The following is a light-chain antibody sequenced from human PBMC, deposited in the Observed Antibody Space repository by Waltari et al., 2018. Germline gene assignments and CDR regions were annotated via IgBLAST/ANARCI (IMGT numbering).Light chain of an antibody. CDR2: EVN. CDR3: SSCGDINNFL. CDR1: SSDVGGYNY. V-gene: IGLV2-8*01. J-gene: IGLJ1*01. Sequence: PGQSVTISCTGTSSDVGGYNYVSWYQQHPGKAPKLIIYEVNKRPSGVPDRFSGSKSGNTASLTVSGLQAEDEADYYCSSCGDINNFLFGGGTKVTVL.